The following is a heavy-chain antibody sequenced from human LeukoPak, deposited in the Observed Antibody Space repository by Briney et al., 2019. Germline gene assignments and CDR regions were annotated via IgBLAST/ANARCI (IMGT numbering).Heavy chain of an antibody. Sequence: SQTLSLTCTVSGGSISSGSYYWSWIRQPAGKGLEWIGRIYTSGSTKYNPSLKSRVTISLDTSKNQFSLKLTSVTAADTAVYYCARDHLAAAGSGGWGQGTLVTVSS. CDR2: IYTSGST. CDR3: ARDHLAAAGSGG. V-gene: IGHV4-61*02. D-gene: IGHD6-13*01. CDR1: GGSISSGSYY. J-gene: IGHJ4*02.